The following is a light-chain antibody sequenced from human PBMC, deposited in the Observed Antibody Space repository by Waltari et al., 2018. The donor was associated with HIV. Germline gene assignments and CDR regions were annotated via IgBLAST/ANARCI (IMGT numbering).Light chain of an antibody. Sequence: DIQFTQSPSFLSASIGARVTITCRAAQGIGSSLAWYRAKPGRAPKLLVYSASILQAGVPLRFGGSGSGTEFTLTVSSLQPEDFAAYYCQQYDSYPLTFGGGTKVEIK. J-gene: IGKJ4*01. V-gene: IGKV1-9*01. CDR3: QQYDSYPLT. CDR2: SAS. CDR1: QGIGSS.